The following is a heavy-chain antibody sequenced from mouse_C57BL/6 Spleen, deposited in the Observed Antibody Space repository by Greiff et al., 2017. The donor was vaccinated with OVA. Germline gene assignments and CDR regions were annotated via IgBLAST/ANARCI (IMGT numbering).Heavy chain of an antibody. D-gene: IGHD1-1*01. V-gene: IGHV3-6*01. CDR1: GYSITSGYY. CDR3: AREGTTVVDY. J-gene: IGHJ2*01. Sequence: VQLQQSGPGLVKPSQSLSLTCSVTGYSITSGYYWNWIRQFPGNKLEWMGYISYDGSNNYNPSLKNRISITRDTSKNQFFLKLNSVTTEDTATYYCAREGTTVVDYWGQGTTLTVSS. CDR2: ISYDGSN.